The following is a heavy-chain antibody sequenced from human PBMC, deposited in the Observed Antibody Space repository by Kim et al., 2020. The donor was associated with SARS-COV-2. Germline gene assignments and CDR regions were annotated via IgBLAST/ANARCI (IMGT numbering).Heavy chain of an antibody. CDR1: GFTFSSYG. D-gene: IGHD6-13*01. J-gene: IGHJ6*01. V-gene: IGHV3-30*18. CDR2: ISYDGSNK. Sequence: GGSLRLSCAASGFTFSSYGMHWVRQAPGKGLEWVAVISYDGSNKYYADSVKGRFTISRDNSKTTLYLQMTSLRAEDTAVYYCAKAHGAAADYSAGMAVWG. CDR3: AKAHGAAADYSAGMAV.